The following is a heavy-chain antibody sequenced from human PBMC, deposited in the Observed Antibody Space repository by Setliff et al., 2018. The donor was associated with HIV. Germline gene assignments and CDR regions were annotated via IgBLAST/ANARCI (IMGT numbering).Heavy chain of an antibody. CDR1: GETIRNGFYY. V-gene: IGHV4-39*07. CDR2: IAYSGTTMYT. CDR3: ARGPPFAY. J-gene: IGHJ4*02. Sequence: PSETLSLTCTVSGETIRNGFYYWHWMRQPPGKGLEWIADIAYSGTTMYTNYNPSLESRVTVSEDTSRHQFSLKLTSVTADDTAIYYCARGPPFAYWGQGLLVTVSS.